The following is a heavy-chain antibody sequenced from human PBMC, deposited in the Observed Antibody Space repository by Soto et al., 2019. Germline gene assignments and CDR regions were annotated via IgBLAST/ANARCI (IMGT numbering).Heavy chain of an antibody. CDR1: GGSMNNYY. V-gene: IGHV4-59*01. CDR2: MYYSGST. Sequence: PSETLSLTCTVSGGSMNNYYWTWIRQPPGKGLEWIGYMYYSGSTDYNPSLKSRVTISVDTSKNQFSLKVSSVTAADTAVYYCARRALDGGYFDYWGQGTLVTVSS. CDR3: ARRALDGGYFDY. D-gene: IGHD4-17*01. J-gene: IGHJ4*02.